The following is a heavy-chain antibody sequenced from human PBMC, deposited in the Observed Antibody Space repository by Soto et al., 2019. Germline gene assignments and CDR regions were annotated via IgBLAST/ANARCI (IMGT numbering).Heavy chain of an antibody. J-gene: IGHJ6*02. V-gene: IGHV3-23*01. CDR2: ITCNGGSK. D-gene: IGHD3-3*01. CDR1: GVTFGTYA. CDR3: ARDIITIFGVVRSKDAAPYYYYGTDV. Sequence: PGGSLRLSCAASGVTFGTYAMSWVRQTPGKEQERVPSITCNGGSKYYADSVKGRFTISRDNSKNTLYLQMNSLRAEDTAVYYCARDIITIFGVVRSKDAAPYYYYGTDVWGQGTTVTVSS.